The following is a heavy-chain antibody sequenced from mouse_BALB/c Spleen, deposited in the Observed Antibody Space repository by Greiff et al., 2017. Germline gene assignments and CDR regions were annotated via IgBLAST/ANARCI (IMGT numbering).Heavy chain of an antibody. CDR1: GFTFTDYY. V-gene: IGHV7-3*02. CDR3: ARDKGTGFDY. Sequence: EVQRVESGGGLVQPGGSLRLSCATSGFTFTDYYMSWVRQPPGKALEWLGFIRNKANGYTTEYSASVKGRFTISRDNSQSILYLQMNTLRAEDSATYYCARDKGTGFDYWGQGTTLTVSS. J-gene: IGHJ2*01. CDR2: IRNKANGYTT. D-gene: IGHD4-1*01.